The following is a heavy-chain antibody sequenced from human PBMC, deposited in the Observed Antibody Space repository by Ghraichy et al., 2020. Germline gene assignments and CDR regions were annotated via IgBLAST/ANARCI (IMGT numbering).Heavy chain of an antibody. CDR3: ARKEVYSNGFDY. CDR1: GYTFTGYY. J-gene: IGHJ4*02. CDR2: INPNSGGT. V-gene: IGHV1-2*02. D-gene: IGHD6-19*01. Sequence: ASVKVSCKASGYTFTGYYMHWVRQAPGQGLEWMGWINPNSGGTNYAQKFQGRVTMTRDTSISTAYMELSRLRSDDTAVYYCARKEVYSNGFDYWGQGTLVTVSS.